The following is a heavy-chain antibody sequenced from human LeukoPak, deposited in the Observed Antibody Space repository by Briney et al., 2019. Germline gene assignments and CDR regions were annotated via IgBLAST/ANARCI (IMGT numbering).Heavy chain of an antibody. CDR1: GASISGFY. CDR3: VGGRLGVSLFHS. V-gene: IGHV4-4*07. Sequence: PSETLSLTCVVSGASISGFYWTWIRQPAGEGLEWIGRIQGTGSTIYNPSLQSRVTMSVDTSKNQFSLSLSSVTAADTAIYYCVGGRLGVSLFHSGAQGSLATVPS. CDR2: IQGTGST. D-gene: IGHD3-16*01. J-gene: IGHJ4*02.